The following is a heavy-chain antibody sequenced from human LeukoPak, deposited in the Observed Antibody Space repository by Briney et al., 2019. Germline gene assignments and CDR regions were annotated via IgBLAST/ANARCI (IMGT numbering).Heavy chain of an antibody. D-gene: IGHD2-8*01. CDR1: GGTFSSYA. Sequence: ASVKASCKAPGGTFSSYAISWVRQAPGQGLEWIGGIIPIFGAANSAQKFQGRVTITADESTSTAYMELSSLRSEDTAVYYCARVGAILYPPEFDPWGQGTLVTVSS. CDR2: IIPIFGAA. V-gene: IGHV1-69*01. CDR3: ARVGAILYPPEFDP. J-gene: IGHJ5*02.